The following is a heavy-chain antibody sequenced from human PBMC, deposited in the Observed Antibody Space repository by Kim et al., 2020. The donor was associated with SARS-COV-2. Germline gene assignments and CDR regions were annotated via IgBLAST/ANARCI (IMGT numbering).Heavy chain of an antibody. Sequence: QDESGKYYVDYVKGRFTISRDNAKNSVYLQMNSLGADDTAVYYCTRKWDYWGQGTLVTVSS. CDR2: QDESGK. V-gene: IGHV3-7*04. CDR3: TRKWDY. J-gene: IGHJ4*02. D-gene: IGHD1-26*01.